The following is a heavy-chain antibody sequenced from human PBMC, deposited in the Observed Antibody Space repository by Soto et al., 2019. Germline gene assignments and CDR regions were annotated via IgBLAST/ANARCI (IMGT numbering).Heavy chain of an antibody. CDR3: ARDHLDVASGHDGPYYSPSGMDV. CDR2: TYYRSKWHN. Sequence: PSPTLTLTCAISGDSVSSNSAAWNWIRQSPSRGLEWMGRTYYRSKWHNDHAVSVQSRLTINPATSKKPFSLQLHSVTPADPPAYYCARDHLDVASGHDGPYYSPSGMDVWGHGTTDTV. D-gene: IGHD5-12*01. V-gene: IGHV6-1*01. CDR1: GDSVSSNSAA. J-gene: IGHJ6*02.